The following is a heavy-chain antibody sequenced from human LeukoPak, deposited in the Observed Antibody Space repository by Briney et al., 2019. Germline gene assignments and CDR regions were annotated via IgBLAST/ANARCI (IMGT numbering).Heavy chain of an antibody. CDR2: INHSGST. J-gene: IGHJ4*02. Sequence: SETLSLTCTVSGGSISSYYWSWIRQPAGKGLEWIGEINHSGSTNYNPSLKSRVTISVDTSKNQFSLKLSSVTAADTAVYYCAMWEYYHPGVLFDYWGQGTLVTVSS. CDR3: AMWEYYHPGVLFDY. D-gene: IGHD3-3*02. V-gene: IGHV4-34*01. CDR1: GGSISSYY.